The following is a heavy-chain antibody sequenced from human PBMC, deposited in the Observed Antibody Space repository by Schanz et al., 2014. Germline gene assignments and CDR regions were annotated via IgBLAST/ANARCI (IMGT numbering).Heavy chain of an antibody. J-gene: IGHJ6*02. CDR3: AKVDRTRYYAMDV. D-gene: IGHD3-9*01. CDR1: GGTFSSST. CDR2: IIPILDKT. V-gene: IGHV1-69*08. Sequence: QAQLVQSGAEVKKPGSSVKVSCKASGGTFSSSTLTWARQAPGQGLEWMGRIIPILDKTNYAQKFQGRVTMTADKSTSTVYMEVSGLRSEDTAVYYCAKVDRTRYYAMDVWGQGTTVTVSS.